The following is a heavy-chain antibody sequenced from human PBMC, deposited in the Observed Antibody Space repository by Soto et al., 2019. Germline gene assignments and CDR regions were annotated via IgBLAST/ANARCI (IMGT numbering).Heavy chain of an antibody. V-gene: IGHV3-48*01. CDR1: GFTFSSYS. Sequence: EVQLVESGGGLVQPGGSLRLSCAASGFTFSSYSMNWVRQAPGKGLEWVSYISSSSSTIYYADSVKGRFTISRDNDKNSLYLQMNSLRAEDTAVYYCAKATVTPNYYYGMDVWGQGTTVTVSS. D-gene: IGHD4-17*01. J-gene: IGHJ6*02. CDR2: ISSSSSTI. CDR3: AKATVTPNYYYGMDV.